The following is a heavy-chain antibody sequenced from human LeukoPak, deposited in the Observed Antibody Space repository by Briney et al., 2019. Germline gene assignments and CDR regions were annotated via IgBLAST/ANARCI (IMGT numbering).Heavy chain of an antibody. V-gene: IGHV3-48*03. CDR2: ISSSGSTI. CDR1: GFTFSSYE. Sequence: GGSLRLSCAASGFTFSSYEMNWVRQAPGKGLEWVSYISSSGSTIYYADSVKSRFTISRDNAKNSLYLQMNSLRAEDTAVYYCSTVGASGSPLWGQGTLVTVSS. J-gene: IGHJ4*02. CDR3: STVGASGSPL. D-gene: IGHD3-3*01.